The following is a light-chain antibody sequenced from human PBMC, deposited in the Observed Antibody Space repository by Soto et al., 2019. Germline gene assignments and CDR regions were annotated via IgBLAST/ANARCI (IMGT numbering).Light chain of an antibody. J-gene: IGKJ1*01. Sequence: DIVMTQSPLSLPVTPGEPASISCRSSQSLLHSNGYNYLDWYLQKPGQSPQLLIYLGSNRASGVPDRLSGSRSGTDFTLKISRVEAEDVGVYYCMQALQTLWTFGQGTKVESK. CDR3: MQALQTLWT. CDR2: LGS. CDR1: QSLLHSNGYNY. V-gene: IGKV2-28*01.